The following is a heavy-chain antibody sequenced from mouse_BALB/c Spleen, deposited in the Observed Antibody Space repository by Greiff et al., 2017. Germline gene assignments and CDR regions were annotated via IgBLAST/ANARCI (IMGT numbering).Heavy chain of an antibody. CDR3: ARGYYDYDGLAY. Sequence: EVNVVESGGGLVQPGGSRKLSCAASGFTFSSFGMHWVRQAPEKGLEWVAYISSGSSTIYYADTVKGRFTISRDNPKNTLFLQMTSLRSEDTAMYYCARGYYDYDGLAYWGQGTLVTVSA. J-gene: IGHJ3*01. D-gene: IGHD2-4*01. CDR1: GFTFSSFG. V-gene: IGHV5-17*02. CDR2: ISSGSSTI.